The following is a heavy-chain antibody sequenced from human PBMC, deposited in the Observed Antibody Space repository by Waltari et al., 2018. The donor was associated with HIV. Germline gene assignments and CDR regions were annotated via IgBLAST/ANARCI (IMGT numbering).Heavy chain of an antibody. V-gene: IGHV1-18*01. CDR2: VTPYNGNT. D-gene: IGHD3-10*01. CDR3: ARDRGKYYGSGTDSFDI. Sequence: QVQLVQSGAEVKKPGASVKVSCKASGYTFSNYGITWVRQAPGQGLEWMGWVTPYNGNTNYARNVQGRVTMTTDTSTTTAYMELRRLRSDDTALYYCARDRGKYYGSGTDSFDIWGQGSTVTVSS. J-gene: IGHJ3*02. CDR1: GYTFSNYG.